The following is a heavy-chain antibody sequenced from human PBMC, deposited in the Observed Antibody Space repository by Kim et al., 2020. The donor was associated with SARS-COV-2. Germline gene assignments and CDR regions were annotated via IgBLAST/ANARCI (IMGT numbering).Heavy chain of an antibody. CDR3: ADDYGDYRFFY. J-gene: IGHJ4*02. V-gene: IGHV3-23*01. Sequence: GGSLRLSCAASGFTFSSYAMSWVRQAPGKGLEWVSAISGSGGSTYYADSVKGRFTISRDNSKNTLYLQMNSLRAEDTAVYYCADDYGDYRFFYWGQGTLVTVSS. CDR2: ISGSGGST. CDR1: GFTFSSYA. D-gene: IGHD4-17*01.